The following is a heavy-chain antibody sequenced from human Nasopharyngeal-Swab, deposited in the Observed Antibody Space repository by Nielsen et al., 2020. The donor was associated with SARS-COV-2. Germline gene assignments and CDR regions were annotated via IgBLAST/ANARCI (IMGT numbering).Heavy chain of an antibody. D-gene: IGHD2-2*01. CDR3: ARTDIVVVPAATTPRKDGMDV. CDR2: INHSGST. J-gene: IGHJ6*02. Sequence: SETLSLTCTVSGGSISSSSYYWGWIRQPPGKGLEWIGEINHSGSTNYNPSLKSRVTISVDTSKNQFSLKLSSATAADTAVYYCARTDIVVVPAATTPRKDGMDVWGQGTTVTVSS. V-gene: IGHV4-39*07. CDR1: GGSISSSSYY.